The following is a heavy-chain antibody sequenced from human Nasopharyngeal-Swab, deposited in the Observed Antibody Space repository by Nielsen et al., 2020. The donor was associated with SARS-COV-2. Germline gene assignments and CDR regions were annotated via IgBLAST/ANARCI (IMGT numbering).Heavy chain of an antibody. CDR2: IYYSGST. D-gene: IGHD2-15*01. V-gene: IGHV4-59*12. J-gene: IGHJ6*03. CDR1: GGSISSYY. CDR3: ARQIGYCSGGSCYDYMDV. Sequence: SETLSLTCTVSGGSISSYYWSWIRQPPGKGLEWIGYIYYSGSTNYNPSLKSRVTISVDTSKNQFSLKLSSVTAADTAVYYRARQIGYCSGGSCYDYMDVWGKGTTVTVSS.